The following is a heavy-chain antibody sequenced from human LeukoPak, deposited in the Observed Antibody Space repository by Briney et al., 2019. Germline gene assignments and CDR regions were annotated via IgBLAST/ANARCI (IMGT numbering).Heavy chain of an antibody. CDR2: IIPIFGTA. CDR1: GGTFSSYA. Sequence: SVKVSCKASGGTFSSYAISWVRQAPGQGLEWMGGIIPIFGTANYAQKFQGRVTITADESTSTAFMELSSLRSEDTAVYYCARGGIAVAGTDLNFDYWGQGTLVTVSS. CDR3: ARGGIAVAGTDLNFDY. D-gene: IGHD6-19*01. J-gene: IGHJ4*02. V-gene: IGHV1-69*13.